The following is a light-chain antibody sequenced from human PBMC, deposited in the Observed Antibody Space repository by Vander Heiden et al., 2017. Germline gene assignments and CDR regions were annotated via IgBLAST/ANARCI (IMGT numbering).Light chain of an antibody. J-gene: IGKJ3*01. CDR2: GAS. Sequence: DIVLTQSPGTLSLSLGERATLSCRTSQSVSSKSLTWYQQKPGQAPRLLIYGASSRASGIPDRFSGGGSGTDFILTINRLEPEDSAVYYCQQYGGSPLFTFGPGTKVFIK. CDR1: QSVSSKS. CDR3: QQYGGSPLFT. V-gene: IGKV3-20*01.